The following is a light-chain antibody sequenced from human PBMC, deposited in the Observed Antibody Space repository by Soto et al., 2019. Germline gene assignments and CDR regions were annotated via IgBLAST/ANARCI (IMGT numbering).Light chain of an antibody. J-gene: IGKJ2*01. V-gene: IGKV3-11*01. CDR3: QQRGDWPYT. CDR2: DAS. CDR1: QNVNRY. Sequence: EIVLTQSPVTLSLSPGERATLSCRASQNVNRYLAWYQQKPGQAPRLLIYDASNRATGIPARFSGSGSGTDFTLIISSLDPEDFAVYYCQQRGDWPYTFGQGTKLAIK.